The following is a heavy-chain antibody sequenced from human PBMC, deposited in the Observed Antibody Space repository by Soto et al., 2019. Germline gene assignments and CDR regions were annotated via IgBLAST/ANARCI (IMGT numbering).Heavy chain of an antibody. CDR1: GFTFSDYY. CDR3: ARVHCSTTSCSYYYYYGMDV. J-gene: IGHJ6*02. V-gene: IGHV3-11*06. CDR2: ISSTSSYT. Sequence: VGSLRLSCAASGFTFSDYYMTWIRQAPGKGLECVSYISSTSSYTNYADSVKGRFTISRDNAKNSLYLQMNSLRAEDTAVYYCARVHCSTTSCSYYYYYGMDVWGQGTTVTVSS. D-gene: IGHD2-2*01.